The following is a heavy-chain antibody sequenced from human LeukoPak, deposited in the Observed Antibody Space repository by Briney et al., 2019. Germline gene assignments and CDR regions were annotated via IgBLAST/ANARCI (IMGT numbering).Heavy chain of an antibody. CDR3: AKGQYSSGWPAPYYYGMDV. D-gene: IGHD6-19*01. Sequence: GGSLRLSCAASGFTFSDYYMSWIRQAPGKGLEWVSGISWNSGSIGYADSVKGRFTISRDNAKNSLYLQMNSLRAEDTALYYCAKGQYSSGWPAPYYYGMDVWGQGTTVTVSS. CDR1: GFTFSDYY. J-gene: IGHJ6*02. V-gene: IGHV3-9*01. CDR2: ISWNSGSI.